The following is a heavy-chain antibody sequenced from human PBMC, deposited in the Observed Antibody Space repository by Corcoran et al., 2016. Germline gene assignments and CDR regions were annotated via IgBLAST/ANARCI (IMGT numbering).Heavy chain of an antibody. CDR2: IYYSGST. CDR3: ATSYGSGGSCYSGMGFDP. CDR1: GGSVSSGSYY. V-gene: IGHV4-61*01. Sequence: QVQLQESGPGLVKPSETLSLTCTVSGGSVSSGSYYWSWIRQPPGKGLEWIGYIYYSGSTNYNPSLKSRVTISVDTSKNQFSLKRSSVTAADTAVYYCATSYGSGGSCYSGMGFDPWGQGTLVTVSS. J-gene: IGHJ5*02. D-gene: IGHD2-15*01.